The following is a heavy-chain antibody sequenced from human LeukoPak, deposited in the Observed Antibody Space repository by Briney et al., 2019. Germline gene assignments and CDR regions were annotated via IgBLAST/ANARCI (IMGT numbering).Heavy chain of an antibody. CDR3: AKAQRYFDWLLLFDY. CDR2: ISYDGSNK. D-gene: IGHD3-9*01. CDR1: GFTFSSYG. J-gene: IGHJ4*02. V-gene: IGHV3-30*18. Sequence: PGGPLRLSCAASGFTFSSYGMHWVRQAPGKGLEWVAVISYDGSNKYYADSVKGRFTISRDNSKNTLYLQMNSLRAEDTAVYYCAKAQRYFDWLLLFDYWGQGTLVTVSS.